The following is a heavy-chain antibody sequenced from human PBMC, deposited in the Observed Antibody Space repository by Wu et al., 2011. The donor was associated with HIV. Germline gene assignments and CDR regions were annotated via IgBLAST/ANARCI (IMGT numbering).Heavy chain of an antibody. CDR1: GGTLRKYA. Sequence: QAQLVQSGAEVREPGSSVKVSCKASGGTLRKYAFSRVRQAPGQGLEWMGGIIPIFGTVNYAQKFQGRVTITADKSTSTAYMELSSLRSEDTAVYYCARGSTSRTYGTTPDYYYYYMDVWGKGTTVTVSS. V-gene: IGHV1-69*14. J-gene: IGHJ6*03. D-gene: IGHD4-11*01. CDR2: IIPIFGTV. CDR3: ARGSTSRTYGTTPDYYYYYMDV.